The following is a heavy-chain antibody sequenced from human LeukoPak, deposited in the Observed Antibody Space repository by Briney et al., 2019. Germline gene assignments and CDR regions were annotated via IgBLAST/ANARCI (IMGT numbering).Heavy chain of an antibody. Sequence: SSETLSLTCAVSGGSISSRNGWSWVRQPPGEGLEWSGEIYQSGSTNYNPSLKRRVTIEGYKYKNEVPLKLQSVTAADTAVYYCARDPRYYDFWSRYQYYYSYGMDVWGQGTTVTVSS. V-gene: IGHV4-4*02. CDR2: IYQSGST. CDR3: ARDPRYYDFWSRYQYYYSYGMDV. CDR1: GGSISSRNG. J-gene: IGHJ6*02. D-gene: IGHD3-3*01.